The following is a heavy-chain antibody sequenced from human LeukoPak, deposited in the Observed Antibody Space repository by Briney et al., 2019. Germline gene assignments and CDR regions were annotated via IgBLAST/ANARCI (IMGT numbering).Heavy chain of an antibody. D-gene: IGHD1-7*01. CDR2: FDPEDGET. V-gene: IGHV1-24*01. CDR1: GYSLTELS. Sequence: GASVKVSCKVSGYSLTELSMHWVRQAPGKGLEWMGGFDPEDGETIYAQKFQGRVTMTEDTSTDTAYMELSSLRSEDTAVYYCATPNWNYVLHAFDIWGQGTMVTVSS. J-gene: IGHJ3*02. CDR3: ATPNWNYVLHAFDI.